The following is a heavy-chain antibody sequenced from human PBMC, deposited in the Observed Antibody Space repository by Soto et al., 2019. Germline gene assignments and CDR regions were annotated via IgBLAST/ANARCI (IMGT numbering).Heavy chain of an antibody. CDR2: IYYSGST. Sequence: SETLSLTCTVSGGSISSYYWSWIRQPPGKGLEWIGYIYYSGSTNYNPSLKSRVTISVDTSKNQFSLKLSSVTAADTAVYYCAREKPREEWEWLSKDLYYYYYMDVWGKGTTVTVSS. D-gene: IGHD3-3*01. CDR1: GGSISSYY. V-gene: IGHV4-59*01. CDR3: AREKPREEWEWLSKDLYYYYYMDV. J-gene: IGHJ6*03.